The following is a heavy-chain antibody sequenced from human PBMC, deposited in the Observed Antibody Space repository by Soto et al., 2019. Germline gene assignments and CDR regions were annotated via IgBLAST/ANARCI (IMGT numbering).Heavy chain of an antibody. Sequence: SETLSLTCTVSGGSISSYYWSWIRQPPGKGLEWIGYIYYSGSTNYNPSLKSRVTISVDTSKNQFSLKLSSVTAADTAVYYCARGGVVGTAAGPYYYYYYGTDVWGQGTTVSDSS. CDR2: IYYSGST. J-gene: IGHJ6*02. V-gene: IGHV4-59*01. CDR1: GGSISSYY. D-gene: IGHD6-13*01. CDR3: ARGGVVGTAAGPYYYYYYGTDV.